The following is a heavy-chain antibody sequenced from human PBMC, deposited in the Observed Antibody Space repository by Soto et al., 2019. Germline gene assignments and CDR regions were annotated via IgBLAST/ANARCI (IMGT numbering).Heavy chain of an antibody. CDR2: MTGDGRTT. Sequence: PGGSLRLSCAASGFTFGDYWMHWVRQPPGKGPEWVSRMTGDGRTTQYADSVKGRFTASRDNAKSTLYLQMNSLRAEDTAVYYCATAEVDYWGPG. CDR3: ATAEVDY. J-gene: IGHJ4*02. CDR1: GFTFGDYW. V-gene: IGHV3-74*03.